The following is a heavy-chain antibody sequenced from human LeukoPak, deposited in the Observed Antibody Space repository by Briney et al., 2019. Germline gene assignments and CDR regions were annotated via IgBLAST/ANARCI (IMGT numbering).Heavy chain of an antibody. CDR3: ARSPLNDAFDI. V-gene: IGHV4-34*01. CDR2: INHSGST. J-gene: IGHJ3*02. CDR1: GGSFSGYY. Sequence: SETLSLTCAVYGGSFSGYYWSWIRQPPGKGLGWIGEINHSGSTNSNPSLKSRVTISVDTSKSQFSLKLSSVTAADTAVYYCARSPLNDAFDIWGQGTMVTVSS.